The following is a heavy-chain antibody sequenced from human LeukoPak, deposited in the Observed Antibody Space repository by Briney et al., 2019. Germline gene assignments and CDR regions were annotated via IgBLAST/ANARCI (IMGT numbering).Heavy chain of an antibody. J-gene: IGHJ4*02. D-gene: IGHD6-6*01. CDR2: ISSSGGST. Sequence: GGSLRLSCATSGFTFSSYAMTWVRQAPGKGLEWVSSISSSGGSTYYADSVKGRFTISRDNSRNTLFLQMNSLRAEDTAIYYCAKCAGMAARRGTDAYWGQGTLVTVSS. CDR1: GFTFSSYA. CDR3: AKCAGMAARRGTDAY. V-gene: IGHV3-23*01.